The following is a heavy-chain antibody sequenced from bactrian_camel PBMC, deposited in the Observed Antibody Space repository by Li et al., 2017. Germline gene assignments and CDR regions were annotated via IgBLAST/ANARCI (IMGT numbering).Heavy chain of an antibody. J-gene: IGHJ4*01. V-gene: IGHV3S1*01. CDR1: GYGFSNYC. Sequence: HVQLVESGGGSVQAGGSLRLSCAASGYGFSNYCAAWFRQVPGKEREEVATLPPSAGSPYYANSVKGRFTIARDNTKNTVYLQMLSLKSEDTALYYCTEDGAVVAGGLPTEDDWGQGTQVTVS. CDR2: LPPSAGSP. CDR3: TEDGAVVAGGLPTEDD. D-gene: IGHD6*01.